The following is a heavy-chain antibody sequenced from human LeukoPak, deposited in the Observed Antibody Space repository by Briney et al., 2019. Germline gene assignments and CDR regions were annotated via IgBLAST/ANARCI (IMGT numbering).Heavy chain of an antibody. J-gene: IGHJ4*02. CDR2: ISPDGSLK. CDR3: ARDWKYSTFDY. Sequence: PGGSLRLSCGASGLIFSDIWVTWVRQAPGKGLEWVATISPDGSLKNYVDSVKGRFTISRDNAKNSVYMELNSVRAEDTAVYFCARDWKYSTFDYWGQGTLVTVSS. D-gene: IGHD1-7*01. V-gene: IGHV3-7*01. CDR1: GLIFSDIW.